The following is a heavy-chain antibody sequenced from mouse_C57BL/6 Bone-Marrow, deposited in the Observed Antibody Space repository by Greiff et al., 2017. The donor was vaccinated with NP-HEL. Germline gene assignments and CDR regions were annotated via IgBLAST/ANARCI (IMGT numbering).Heavy chain of an antibody. CDR1: GFNIKDDY. CDR2: LDPENGDT. CDR3: TGFYYSNYERVDY. Sequence: VQLQQSGAELVRPGASVKLSCTASGFNIKDDYMHWVKQRPEQGLEWIGWLDPENGDTEYASKFQGKATITADTSSNTAYLQLSSLTSEDTAVYYCTGFYYSNYERVDYWGQGTSVTVSS. V-gene: IGHV14-4*01. D-gene: IGHD2-5*01. J-gene: IGHJ4*01.